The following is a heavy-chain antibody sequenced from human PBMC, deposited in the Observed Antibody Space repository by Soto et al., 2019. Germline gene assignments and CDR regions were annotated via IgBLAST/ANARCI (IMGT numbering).Heavy chain of an antibody. CDR3: ARHIDYGDQLNWFDP. V-gene: IGHV4-31*03. Sequence: QVQLQESGPGLVKPSQTLSLTCTVSGGSISSGGYYWSWIRQHPGKGLEWIGYIYYSGSTYYNPSLKSRVTISVDTSKNPYSLKLSSVTAADTAVYYCARHIDYGDQLNWFDPWGQGTLVTVSS. D-gene: IGHD4-17*01. CDR2: IYYSGST. CDR1: GGSISSGGYY. J-gene: IGHJ5*02.